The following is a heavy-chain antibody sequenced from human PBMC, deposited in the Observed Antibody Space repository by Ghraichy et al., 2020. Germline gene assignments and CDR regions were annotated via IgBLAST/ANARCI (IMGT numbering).Heavy chain of an antibody. J-gene: IGHJ5*02. Sequence: GESLNISCAASGFTFSSYGMHWVRQAPGKGLEWVAVIWYDGSNKYYADSVKGRFTISRDNSKNTLYLQMNSLRAEDTAVYYCARGGELEVFWFDPWGQGTLVTVSS. CDR3: ARGGELEVFWFDP. D-gene: IGHD1-7*01. CDR2: IWYDGSNK. CDR1: GFTFSSYG. V-gene: IGHV3-33*01.